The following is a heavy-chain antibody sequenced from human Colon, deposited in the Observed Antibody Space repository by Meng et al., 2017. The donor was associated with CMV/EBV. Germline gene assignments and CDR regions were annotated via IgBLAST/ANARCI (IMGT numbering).Heavy chain of an antibody. J-gene: IGHJ4*02. Sequence: AASGFIFGNSAMSWVRQAPGKGLEWVSTITGSGDGTYYADSVKGRFTISRDTSRNTLSLQMNSLRADDTAIYYCAKGRGLGASASNYWGQGTLVTVSS. V-gene: IGHV3-23*01. CDR3: AKGRGLGASASNY. CDR2: ITGSGDGT. CDR1: GFIFGNSA. D-gene: IGHD1-26*01.